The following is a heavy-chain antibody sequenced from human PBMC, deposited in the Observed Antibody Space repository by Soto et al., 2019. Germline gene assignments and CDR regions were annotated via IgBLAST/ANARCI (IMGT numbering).Heavy chain of an antibody. J-gene: IGHJ4*02. CDR3: ARAPRGNYGYPSYFDY. CDR1: GVSIRSGCYS. D-gene: IGHD3-10*01. CDR2: IYYSGST. V-gene: IGHV4-61*01. Sequence: SETLSLTCAVSGVSIRSGCYSWSWIRQPPGKGLEWIGYIYYSGSTNYNPSLKSRVTISVDTSKNQFSLKLSSVTAADTAVYYCARAPRGNYGYPSYFDYWGQGTLVTVSS.